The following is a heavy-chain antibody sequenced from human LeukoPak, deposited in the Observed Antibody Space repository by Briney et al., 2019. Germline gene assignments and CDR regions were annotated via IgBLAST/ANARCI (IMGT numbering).Heavy chain of an antibody. CDR2: IYHSGST. CDR3: ARHRVGANYFDY. J-gene: IGHJ4*02. V-gene: IGHV4-38-2*01. D-gene: IGHD1-26*01. CDR1: GYSISSGYY. Sequence: PSETLSLTCAVSGYSISSGYYWGWIRQPPGKGLEWIGSIYHSGSTYYNPSLKRRVTISVDTSKNQFSLKLSSMTAADTAVYYCARHRVGANYFDYWGQGTLVTVSS.